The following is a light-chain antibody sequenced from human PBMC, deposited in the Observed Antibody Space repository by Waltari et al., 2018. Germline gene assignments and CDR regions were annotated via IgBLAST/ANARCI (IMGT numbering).Light chain of an antibody. Sequence: DFQMTQSPSSLSASVGDRVTITFRASQSISTYLNWYQQRPGKAPKLLIYAASTLQSGVPSRFSGSGSGTDFTLTISSLQPEDFASYYCQQSYNTPRTFGQGTKVENK. CDR2: AAS. CDR3: QQSYNTPRT. V-gene: IGKV1-39*01. J-gene: IGKJ1*01. CDR1: QSISTY.